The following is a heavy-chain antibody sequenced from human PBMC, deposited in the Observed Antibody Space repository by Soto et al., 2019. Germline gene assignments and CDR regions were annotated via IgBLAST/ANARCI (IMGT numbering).Heavy chain of an antibody. D-gene: IGHD2-15*01. J-gene: IGHJ3*01. CDR3: ARARWYDAFDV. CDR1: GFFISSGNY. Sequence: SETLSLTCAVSGFFISSGNYWGWIRKPPGKGLEWIGSIFHGGNTYYNPSLKSRVTISVDMSKNQFSLKLNSATAADTAVYYCARARWYDAFDVWGQGTVVTVSS. CDR2: IFHGGNT. V-gene: IGHV4-38-2*01.